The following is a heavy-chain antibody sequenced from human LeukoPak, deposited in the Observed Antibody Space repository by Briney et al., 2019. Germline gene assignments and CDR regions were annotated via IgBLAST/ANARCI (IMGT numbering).Heavy chain of an antibody. V-gene: IGHV1-18*01. CDR3: ARGPVSSWYVNYYYYYMDV. D-gene: IGHD6-13*01. J-gene: IGHJ6*03. CDR2: ISAYNGNT. CDR1: GYTFTSYG. Sequence: ASVKVSCKASGYTFTSYGISWVRRAPGQGLEWMGWISAYNGNTNYAQKFQGRVTMTRDTSISTAYMELSRLRSDDTAVYYCARGPVSSWYVNYYYYYMDVWGKGTTVTVSS.